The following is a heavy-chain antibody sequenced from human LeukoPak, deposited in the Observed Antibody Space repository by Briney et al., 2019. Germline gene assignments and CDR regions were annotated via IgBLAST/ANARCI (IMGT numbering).Heavy chain of an antibody. CDR1: GGSISSSSYY. D-gene: IGHD2-2*01. J-gene: IGHJ6*03. V-gene: IGHV4-39*07. CDR3: ARSPGDIVVVPAYDYYYYMDV. CDR2: IYYSGST. Sequence: PSETLSLTCTVSGGSISSSSYYWGWIRQPPGKGLEWIGSIYYSGSTYYNPSLKSRVTISVDTSKNQFSLKLSSVTAADTAVYYCARSPGDIVVVPAYDYYYYMDVWGKGTTVTISS.